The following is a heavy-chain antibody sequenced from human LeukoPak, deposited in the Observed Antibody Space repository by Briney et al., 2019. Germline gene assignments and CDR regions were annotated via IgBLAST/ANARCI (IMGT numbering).Heavy chain of an antibody. CDR1: GFTFSSHN. Sequence: QPGGSLRLSCAASGFTFSSHNMVWVRHPPGKGLEGISYISDSSITMYYADSVKGRFTIARDNAKNSLYLQMKSLRAEDTAVYYCARDGGFCSGGFCYRLFDPWGQGTLVTVSS. CDR2: ISDSSITM. CDR3: ARDGGFCSGGFCYRLFDP. J-gene: IGHJ5*02. D-gene: IGHD2-15*01. V-gene: IGHV3-48*04.